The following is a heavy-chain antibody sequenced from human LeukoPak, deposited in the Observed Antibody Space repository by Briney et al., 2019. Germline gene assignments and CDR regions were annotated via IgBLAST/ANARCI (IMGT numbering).Heavy chain of an antibody. J-gene: IGHJ4*02. V-gene: IGHV3-30-3*01. D-gene: IGHD2-21*02. Sequence: PGGSLRLSCAASGFTFSSYAMSWVRQAPGRGLEWVAVISYDGSNKYYADSVKGRFTISRDNSKNTLYLQMNSLRAEDTAVYYCARVPGAYCGGDCYPDDYWGQGTLVTVSS. CDR1: GFTFSSYA. CDR2: ISYDGSNK. CDR3: ARVPGAYCGGDCYPDDY.